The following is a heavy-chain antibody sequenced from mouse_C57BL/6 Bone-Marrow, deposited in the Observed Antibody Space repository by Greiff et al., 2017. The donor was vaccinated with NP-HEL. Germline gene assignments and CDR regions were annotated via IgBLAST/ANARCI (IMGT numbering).Heavy chain of an antibody. Sequence: VKLMESGPGLVQPSQSLSITCTVSGFSLTSYGVHWVRQSPGKGLEWLGVIWSGGSTDYNAAFISRLSISKDNSKSQVFFKMNSLQADDTAIYYCARNFAYYRDAMDYWGQGTSVTVSS. D-gene: IGHD2-12*01. CDR2: IWSGGST. V-gene: IGHV2-2*01. CDR1: GFSLTSYG. J-gene: IGHJ4*01. CDR3: ARNFAYYRDAMDY.